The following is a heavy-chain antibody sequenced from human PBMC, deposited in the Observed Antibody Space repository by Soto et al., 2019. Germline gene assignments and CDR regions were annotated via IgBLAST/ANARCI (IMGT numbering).Heavy chain of an antibody. CDR3: ARAKTEMATSYYYYGMDV. CDR2: IIPILGIA. J-gene: IGHJ6*02. D-gene: IGHD5-12*01. CDR1: GGTFSSYT. Sequence: QVQLVQSGAEVKKPGSSVKVSCKAYGGTFSSYTISWVRQAPGQGLEWMGRIIPILGIANYAQKFQGRVTITADKSTSTAYMELSSLRSEDTAVYYCARAKTEMATSYYYYGMDVWGQGTTVTVSS. V-gene: IGHV1-69*02.